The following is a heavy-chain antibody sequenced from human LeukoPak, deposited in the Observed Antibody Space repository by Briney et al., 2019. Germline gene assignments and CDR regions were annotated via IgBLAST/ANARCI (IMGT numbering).Heavy chain of an antibody. J-gene: IGHJ4*02. D-gene: IGHD3-10*01. V-gene: IGHV4-34*01. Sequence: SETLSLTCTVSGGSISSYYWSWIRQPPGKGLEWIGEINHGGSTNYNPSLKSRVTISVDTSKNQFSLKLSSVTAADTAVFYCARGWRYYGSGTYYNDYTDYWGQGTLVTVSS. CDR3: ARGWRYYGSGTYYNDYTDY. CDR1: GGSISSYY. CDR2: INHGGST.